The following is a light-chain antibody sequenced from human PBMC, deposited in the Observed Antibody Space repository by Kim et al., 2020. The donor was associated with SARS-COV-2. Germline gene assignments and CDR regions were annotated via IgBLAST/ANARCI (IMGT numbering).Light chain of an antibody. CDR1: SSDVGGYNY. Sequence: QSALTQPASVSGSPGQSITISCSGTSSDVGGYNYVSWYQHHPGKAPKLLIYDVSKRPSGVSNRFSGSKSGNTASLTISGLQAEDEADYYCSSYTRSSTSVFGGGTQLTVL. V-gene: IGLV2-14*03. CDR2: DVS. J-gene: IGLJ2*01. CDR3: SSYTRSSTSV.